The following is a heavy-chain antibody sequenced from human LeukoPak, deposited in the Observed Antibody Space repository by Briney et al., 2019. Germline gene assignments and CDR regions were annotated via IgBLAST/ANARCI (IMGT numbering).Heavy chain of an antibody. CDR3: ARLWMATKIFDY. V-gene: IGHV3-53*01. D-gene: IGHD5-24*01. CDR2: IYSGGST. CDR1: GFAVNNNY. Sequence: GGSLRLSCAASGFAVNNNYMGWVRQAPGKGLEWVSVIYSGGSTYYADSVKGRFTISRDNSKNTLYLQINSLRAEDTAVYYCARLWMATKIFDYWGQGTLVTVSS. J-gene: IGHJ4*02.